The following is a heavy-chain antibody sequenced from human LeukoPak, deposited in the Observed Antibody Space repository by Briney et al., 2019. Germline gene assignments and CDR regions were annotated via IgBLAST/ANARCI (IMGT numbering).Heavy chain of an antibody. Sequence: PGGSPRLSCAASGFTFSSYGMHWVRQAPGKGLEWVAVISYDGSNKYYADSVKGRFTISRDNSKNTLYLQMNSLRAEDTAVYYCAKDRFGELPFYGMDVWGQGTTVTVSS. D-gene: IGHD3-10*01. J-gene: IGHJ6*02. V-gene: IGHV3-30*18. CDR1: GFTFSSYG. CDR2: ISYDGSNK. CDR3: AKDRFGELPFYGMDV.